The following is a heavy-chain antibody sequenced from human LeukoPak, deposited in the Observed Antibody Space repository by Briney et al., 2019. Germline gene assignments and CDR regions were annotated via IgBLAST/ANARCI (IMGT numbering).Heavy chain of an antibody. Sequence: GGSLRLSCAASGFTFSTYAMTWVRQAPGKGLEWVSVISGSGGSTYYADSVKGRFTISRDNSKNTLYLQMNSLRAEDTAVYYCAKMDPIVGASNFDYWGQGTLVTVSS. CDR2: ISGSGGST. CDR1: GFTFSTYA. J-gene: IGHJ4*02. CDR3: AKMDPIVGASNFDY. D-gene: IGHD1-26*01. V-gene: IGHV3-23*01.